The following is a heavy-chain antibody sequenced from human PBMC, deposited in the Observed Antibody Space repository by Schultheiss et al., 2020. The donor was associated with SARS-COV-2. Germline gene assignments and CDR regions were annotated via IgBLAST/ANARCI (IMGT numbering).Heavy chain of an antibody. D-gene: IGHD6-19*01. J-gene: IGHJ4*02. CDR1: GYTFTTYY. V-gene: IGHV1-2*02. CDR3: ARAKRSYSSGWYVDY. Sequence: ASVKVSCRTSGYTFTTYYLHWVRQAPGQGLEWVGWIYPDSGAIDFALKFENRIAMTRDTSTGTAYMELTSLTSDDTAVYYCARAKRSYSSGWYVDYWGQGTLVTVSS. CDR2: IYPDSGAI.